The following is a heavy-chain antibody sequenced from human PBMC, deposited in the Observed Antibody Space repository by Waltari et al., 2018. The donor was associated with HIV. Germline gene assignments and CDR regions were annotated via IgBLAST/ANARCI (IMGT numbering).Heavy chain of an antibody. D-gene: IGHD3-3*01. Sequence: QVQLQQWGTGLLMPSETLSLTCAVYGGSFTAYYWTWIRQSPGNGLEWIGEIDHSGSTNDNPSRRSRVTISVDSSKNQFSLKLTAVTAADTGLYYCARGPHTSIFGVVKYFQPWGQGTLVIVSS. CDR3: ARGPHTSIFGVVKYFQP. CDR2: IDHSGST. J-gene: IGHJ1*01. V-gene: IGHV4-34*02. CDR1: GGSFTAYY.